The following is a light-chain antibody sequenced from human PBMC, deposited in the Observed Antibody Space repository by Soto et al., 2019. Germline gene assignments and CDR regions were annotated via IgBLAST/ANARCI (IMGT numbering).Light chain of an antibody. J-gene: IGKJ4*01. CDR2: GAS. CDR3: QQYGSSPLT. CDR1: QSVSSSY. Sequence: VMTQSPATLSVSQGEGVTLSCRASQSVSSSYLAWYQQKPGQAPRLLIYGASSRATGIPDRFSGSGSGTDFTLTISRLEPEDFAVYYCQQYGSSPLTFGGGTKVDVK. V-gene: IGKV3-20*01.